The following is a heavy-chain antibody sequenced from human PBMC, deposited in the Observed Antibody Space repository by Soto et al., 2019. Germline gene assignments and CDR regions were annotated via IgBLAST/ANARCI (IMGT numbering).Heavy chain of an antibody. D-gene: IGHD2-2*01. Sequence: PGGSLRLSGAASGFTFSSYRMNWVRQAPGKGLEWVSSISSSSSYIYYADSVKGRFTISRDNAKNSLYLQMNSLRAEDTAVYYCAGVDCSSTSCYYWGQGTLVTVSS. CDR1: GFTFSSYR. CDR2: ISSSSSYI. CDR3: AGVDCSSTSCYY. V-gene: IGHV3-21*01. J-gene: IGHJ4*02.